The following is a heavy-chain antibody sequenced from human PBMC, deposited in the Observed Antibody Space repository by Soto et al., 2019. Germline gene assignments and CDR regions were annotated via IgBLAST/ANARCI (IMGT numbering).Heavy chain of an antibody. CDR2: IYHSGST. CDR3: ARGGLGYCSGGSCYSAELSRYYYGMEV. D-gene: IGHD2-15*01. CDR1: GGSISSGGYS. J-gene: IGHJ6*02. Sequence: PSETLSLTCAVSGGSISSGGYSWSWIRQPPGKGLEWIGYIYHSGSTYYNPSLKSRVTISVDRSKNQFSLKLSSVTAADTAVYYCARGGLGYCSGGSCYSAELSRYYYGMEVWGQGTTVTVSS. V-gene: IGHV4-30-2*01.